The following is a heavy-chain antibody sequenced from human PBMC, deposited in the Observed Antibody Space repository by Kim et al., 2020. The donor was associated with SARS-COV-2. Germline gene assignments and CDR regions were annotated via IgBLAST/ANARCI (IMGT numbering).Heavy chain of an antibody. CDR1: GGSFSGYY. V-gene: IGHV4-34*01. Sequence: SETLSLTCAVYGGSFSGYYWSWILQPPGKGLEWIGEINHSGSTNYNPSLKSRVTISVDTSKNQFSLKLSSVTAADTAVYYCARGERRRRRDYWGQGTLVTVFS. CDR2: INHSGST. J-gene: IGHJ4*02. CDR3: ARGERRRRRDY. D-gene: IGHD6-6*01.